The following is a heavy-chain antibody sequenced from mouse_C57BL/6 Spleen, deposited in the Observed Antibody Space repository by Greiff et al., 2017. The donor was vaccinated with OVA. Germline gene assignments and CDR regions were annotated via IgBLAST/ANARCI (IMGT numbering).Heavy chain of an antibody. CDR3: ARGGSSYHYFDY. CDR1: GFTFSDYY. V-gene: IGHV5-12*01. J-gene: IGHJ2*01. D-gene: IGHD1-1*01. CDR2: ISNGGGST. Sequence: EVMLVESGGGLVQPGGSLKLSCAASGFTFSDYYMYWVRQTPEKRLEWVAYISNGGGSTYYPDTVKGRFTISRDNAKNTLYLQMSRLKSEDTAMYYCARGGSSYHYFDYWGQGTTLTVSS.